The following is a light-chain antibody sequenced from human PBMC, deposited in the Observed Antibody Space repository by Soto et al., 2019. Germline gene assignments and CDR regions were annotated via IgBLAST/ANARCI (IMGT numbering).Light chain of an antibody. CDR2: GAS. J-gene: IGKJ4*01. V-gene: IGKV3-15*01. CDR1: QSISSD. Sequence: EIVMTQSPATLSVSPGQTATLSCRASQSISSDLAWYQQKPGQAPRLLIYGASTRATGIPARFSGSGSGTEFTLTISSLQSEGFSVYYWPPLNRPLTFGGGTKVEIK. CDR3: PPLNRPLT.